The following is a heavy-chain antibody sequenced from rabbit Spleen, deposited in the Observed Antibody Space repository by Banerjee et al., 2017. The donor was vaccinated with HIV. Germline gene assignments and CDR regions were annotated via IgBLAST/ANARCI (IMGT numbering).Heavy chain of an antibody. D-gene: IGHD5-1*01. J-gene: IGHJ4*01. Sequence: QSLEESGGDLVKPGASLTLTCTASGFSFSSSYYICWVRQAPGKGLEWIACIYVGDSDSTAYASWAKGRFTISKTSSTTVTLQMTSLTAADTATYFCARDLVVAIGWNFNLWGPGTLVTVS. V-gene: IGHV1S40*01. CDR2: IYVGDSDST. CDR1: GFSFSSSYY. CDR3: ARDLVVAIGWNFNL.